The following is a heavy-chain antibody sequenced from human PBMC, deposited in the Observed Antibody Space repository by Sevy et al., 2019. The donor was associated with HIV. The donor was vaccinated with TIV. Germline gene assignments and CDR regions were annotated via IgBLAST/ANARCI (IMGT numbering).Heavy chain of an antibody. Sequence: SETLSLTCTVSGGSVSSGSYYWSWIRQPPGKGLEWIGYIYYSGSTDYTPSLKSRVTISVDTSKNQFSLKLGSVTAAGTAVYYWAGCNRGSSCNTCFDYWGQGTLVTVSS. CDR1: GGSVSSGSYY. CDR2: IYYSGST. V-gene: IGHV4-61*01. CDR3: AGCNRGSSCNTCFDY. D-gene: IGHD6-13*01. J-gene: IGHJ4*02.